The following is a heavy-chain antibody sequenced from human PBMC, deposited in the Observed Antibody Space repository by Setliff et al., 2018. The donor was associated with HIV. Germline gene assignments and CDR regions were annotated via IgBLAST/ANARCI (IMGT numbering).Heavy chain of an antibody. CDR2: IYYSGTT. V-gene: IGHV4-39*07. CDR1: GGSISSRTYY. J-gene: IGHJ3*02. D-gene: IGHD4-17*01. CDR3: ARAFPMTTVVTQSGYGAFDI. Sequence: ASETLSLTCTVSGGSISSRTYYWGCIRQPPGKGLEWIGSIYYSGTTYYNPSLKSRVTISVDTSKNQFSLKLSSVTAADTAVYYCARAFPMTTVVTQSGYGAFDIWGQGTMVTVSS.